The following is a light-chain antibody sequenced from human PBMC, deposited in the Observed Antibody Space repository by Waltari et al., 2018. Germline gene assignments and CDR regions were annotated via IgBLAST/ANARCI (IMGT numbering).Light chain of an antibody. Sequence: EVVLTQSPATLSLSPGERATLSCRASQSVSVNLAWYQQRPGQAPRLLIYSASTRATGIPARFSGSGSGTEFTLTISSLESEDFAVYYCQQSHNWPPLTFGRGTKVEIK. CDR1: QSVSVN. CDR3: QQSHNWPPLT. V-gene: IGKV3-15*01. CDR2: SAS. J-gene: IGKJ4*01.